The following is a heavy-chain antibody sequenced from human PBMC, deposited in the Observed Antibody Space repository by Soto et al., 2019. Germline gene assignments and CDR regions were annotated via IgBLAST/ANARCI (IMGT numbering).Heavy chain of an antibody. V-gene: IGHV1-46*01. J-gene: IGHJ4*02. CDR2: INPSGGST. CDR1: GYTFTSYY. CDR3: AREYSSGCFDY. D-gene: IGHD6-19*01. Sequence: QVQLVQSGAEVKKPGASVKVSCKASGYTFTSYYMHWVRQATGQGLEWMGIINPSGGSTSYAQKCQGRVTMTRDTSTSTVYMELSSLRSEDTAVYYCAREYSSGCFDYWGQGTLVTVSS.